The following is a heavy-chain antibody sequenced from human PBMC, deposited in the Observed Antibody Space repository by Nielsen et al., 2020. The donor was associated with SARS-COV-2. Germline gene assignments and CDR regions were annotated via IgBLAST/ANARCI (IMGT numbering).Heavy chain of an antibody. CDR3: ARHFLYGDSSGYLDY. CDR2: MYYSGST. Sequence: SETLSLTCTVSGGSISSYYWSWFRQPPGKGLEWIGYMYYSGSTNYNPSLKSRVTISVDTSKKQFSLKLSSVTAADTAVYYCARHFLYGDSSGYLDYWGQGTLVTVAS. CDR1: GGSISSYY. J-gene: IGHJ4*02. D-gene: IGHD3-22*01. V-gene: IGHV4-59*08.